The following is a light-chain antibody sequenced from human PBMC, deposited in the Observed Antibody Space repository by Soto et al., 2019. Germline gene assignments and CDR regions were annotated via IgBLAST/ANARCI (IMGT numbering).Light chain of an antibody. J-gene: IGKJ1*01. V-gene: IGKV3-20*01. CDR2: GAS. Sequence: EIVLTQSPGTLSLSPGESATLSCRASQSVSSNYLAWYQQKLGQAPRPLIYGASSRATGIPDRFSGSGAGTDFTLTISRLEPEDFAVYYCQQYGSSPWTFGQGTKVEIK. CDR1: QSVSSNY. CDR3: QQYGSSPWT.